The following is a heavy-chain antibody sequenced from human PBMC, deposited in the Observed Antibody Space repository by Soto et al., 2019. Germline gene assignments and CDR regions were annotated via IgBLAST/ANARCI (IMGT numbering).Heavy chain of an antibody. Sequence: QVQLVDSGGGVVQPGRSRRLSCAASGFTFTPYGMHWVRRAPGKGLEWVAVISYEGSHAYYADSVKGRFTISRDNYKNTLYLQINSLRAEDTAVYYCAKERTDGVASGLDYGGRGTLVTVSS. CDR3: AKERTDGVASGLDY. V-gene: IGHV3-30*18. J-gene: IGHJ4*02. D-gene: IGHD2-8*01. CDR2: ISYEGSHA. CDR1: GFTFTPYG.